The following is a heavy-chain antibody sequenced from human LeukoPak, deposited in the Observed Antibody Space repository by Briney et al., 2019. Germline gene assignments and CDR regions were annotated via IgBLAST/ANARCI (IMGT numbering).Heavy chain of an antibody. J-gene: IGHJ6*02. CDR2: INHSGST. Sequence: SETPSLTCAVYGGSFSGYYWSWIRQPPGKGLEWIGEINHSGSTNYNPSLKSRVTISVDTSKNQFSLKLSSVTAADTAVYYCARGLRYCSGGSCSHYYYYYGMDVWGQGTTVTVSS. CDR1: GGSFSGYY. V-gene: IGHV4-34*01. CDR3: ARGLRYCSGGSCSHYYYYYGMDV. D-gene: IGHD2-15*01.